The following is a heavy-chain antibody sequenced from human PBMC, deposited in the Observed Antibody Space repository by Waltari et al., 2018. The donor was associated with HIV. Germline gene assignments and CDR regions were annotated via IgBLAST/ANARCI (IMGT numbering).Heavy chain of an antibody. CDR3: ARGRPYGLDV. J-gene: IGHJ6*02. V-gene: IGHV3-74*01. CDR1: GFTFSSYW. Sequence: EVQLVESGGGLVQPGGSLRLSCAASGFTFSSYWMYWVRQAPWKGLVWVSRIDNEGSSTIYADSVKGRFTISRDNAKNTLYLQMNSLSAEDTAVYYCARGRPYGLDVWGQGTTVTVSS. CDR2: IDNEGSST.